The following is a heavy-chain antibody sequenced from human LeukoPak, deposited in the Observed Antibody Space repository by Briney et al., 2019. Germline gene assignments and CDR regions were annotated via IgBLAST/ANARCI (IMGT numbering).Heavy chain of an antibody. J-gene: IGHJ6*02. Sequence: PSETLSLTCTVAGGSISGYYWSWIRQPPGKGLEWIGEINHSGSTNYNPSLKSRVTISVDTSKNQFSLKLSSVTAADTAVYYCALAPPHHRGGTYYYYYGMDVWGQGTTVTVSS. CDR2: INHSGST. CDR3: ALAPPHHRGGTYYYYYGMDV. D-gene: IGHD1-14*01. CDR1: GGSISGYY. V-gene: IGHV4-34*01.